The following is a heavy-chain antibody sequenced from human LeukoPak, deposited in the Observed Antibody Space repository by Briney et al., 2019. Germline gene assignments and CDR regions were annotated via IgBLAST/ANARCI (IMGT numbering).Heavy chain of an antibody. CDR2: INPNSGGT. D-gene: IGHD5-24*01. CDR1: GYTFTGYY. CDR3: ARGEDWDGYNFALVDY. Sequence: ASVKVSCKASGYTFTGYYMHWVRQAPGQGLEWMGWINPNSGGTNYAQKFQGRVTMTRDTSISTAYMELSRLRSDDTAVYYCARGEDWDGYNFALVDYWGQGTLVTVSS. J-gene: IGHJ4*02. V-gene: IGHV1-2*02.